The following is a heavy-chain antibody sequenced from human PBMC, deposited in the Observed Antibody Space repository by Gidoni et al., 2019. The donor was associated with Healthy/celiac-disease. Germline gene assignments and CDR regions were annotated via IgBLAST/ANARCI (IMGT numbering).Heavy chain of an antibody. CDR2: IYSGGST. Sequence: EVQLVESGGGLIQPGGSLRLSCAASGFTVSRNYMSWVRQAPGKGLEWVSVIYSGGSTYYADSVKGRFTISRDNSKNTLYLQMNSLRAEDTAVYYCARANSSGYYYQLYFDYWGQGTLVTVSS. J-gene: IGHJ4*02. V-gene: IGHV3-53*01. CDR3: ARANSSGYYYQLYFDY. D-gene: IGHD3-22*01. CDR1: GFTVSRNY.